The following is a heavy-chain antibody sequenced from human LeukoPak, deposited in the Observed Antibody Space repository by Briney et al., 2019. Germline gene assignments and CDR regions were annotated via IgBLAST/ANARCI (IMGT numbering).Heavy chain of an antibody. CDR1: GFDFSSHY. Sequence: GGSLRLSCVTSGFDFSSHYMNWLRQAPGKGLEWVSSFSDTGSYMYYADSVKGRFTISRDNAKNSLYLQMNSLRADDTAVYYCARGDRRTDYYGSGTYYNFDHWGQGILVTVSS. CDR2: FSDTGSYM. CDR3: ARGDRRTDYYGSGTYYNFDH. J-gene: IGHJ4*02. D-gene: IGHD3-10*01. V-gene: IGHV3-21*04.